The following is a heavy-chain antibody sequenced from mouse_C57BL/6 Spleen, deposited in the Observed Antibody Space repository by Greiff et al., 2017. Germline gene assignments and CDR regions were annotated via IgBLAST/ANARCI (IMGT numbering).Heavy chain of an antibody. CDR1: GYTFTSYW. Sequence: QVQLQQPGAELVKPGASVKLSCKASGYTFTSYWMPWVKQRPGQGLEWIGMIHPNSGSTNYNEKFKSKATLTVDKSSSTAYMQLSNLTSEDSAVYNCARDYYGSSHAMDYWGQGTTVTVSS. CDR3: ARDYYGSSHAMDY. J-gene: IGHJ4*01. CDR2: IHPNSGST. V-gene: IGHV1-64*01. D-gene: IGHD1-1*01.